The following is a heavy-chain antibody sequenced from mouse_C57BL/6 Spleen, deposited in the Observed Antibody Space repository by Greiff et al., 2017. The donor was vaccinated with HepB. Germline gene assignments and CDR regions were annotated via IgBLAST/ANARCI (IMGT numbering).Heavy chain of an antibody. J-gene: IGHJ2*01. Sequence: VQLQQPGAELVRPGTSVKLSCKASGYTFTSYWMHWVKQRPGQGLEWIGVIDPSDSYTNYNQKFKGKATLTVDTSSSTAYMQLSSLTSEDSAVYYCARRLPYYFDYWGQGTTLTVSS. D-gene: IGHD5-5*01. CDR1: GYTFTSYW. CDR3: ARRLPYYFDY. CDR2: IDPSDSYT. V-gene: IGHV1-59*01.